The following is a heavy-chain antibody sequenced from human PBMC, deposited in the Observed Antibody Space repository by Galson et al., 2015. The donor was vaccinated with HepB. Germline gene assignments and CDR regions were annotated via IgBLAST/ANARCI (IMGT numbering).Heavy chain of an antibody. D-gene: IGHD1-1*01. CDR2: IGVNARRT. Sequence: SLRLSCAATGFTFSSLGMTWVRQAPGKGLECVAAIGVNARRTDYADSVKGRFTISRDNSRNMLYLQMNNLRAEDTAVYYCAKGTTDVDNWGQGTLVTVSS. V-gene: IGHV3-23*01. J-gene: IGHJ4*01. CDR1: GFTFSSLG. CDR3: AKGTTDVDN.